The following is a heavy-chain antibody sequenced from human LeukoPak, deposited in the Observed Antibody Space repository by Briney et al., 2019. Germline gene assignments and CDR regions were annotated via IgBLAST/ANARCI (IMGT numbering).Heavy chain of an antibody. Sequence: GGTLRLSCAASGFTFSSYGMSWVRQAPGEGLEWVSVFYAGGDTYYSESVKGRFTISRDNSKNTVYLQMNSLRPEDTAIYYCARDLAPSVPTGGGNYFDCWGQGTLVTVAS. CDR1: GFTFSSYG. J-gene: IGHJ4*02. D-gene: IGHD4-17*01. CDR2: FYAGGDT. CDR3: ARDLAPSVPTGGGNYFDC. V-gene: IGHV3-66*01.